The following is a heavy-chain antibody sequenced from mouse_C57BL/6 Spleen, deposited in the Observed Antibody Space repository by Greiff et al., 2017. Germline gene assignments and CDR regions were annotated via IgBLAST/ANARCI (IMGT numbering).Heavy chain of an antibody. D-gene: IGHD1-1*01. CDR2: IYPGDGDT. Sequence: VQLQQSGPELVKPGASVKISCKASGYAFSSSWMTWVKQRPGKGLEWIGRIYPGDGDTNYNGKFKGKATLTADKSSSTAYMQLSSLTSEDSAVYFCARGDYYGSKGYFDVWGTGTTVTVSS. J-gene: IGHJ1*03. CDR1: GYAFSSSW. CDR3: ARGDYYGSKGYFDV. V-gene: IGHV1-82*01.